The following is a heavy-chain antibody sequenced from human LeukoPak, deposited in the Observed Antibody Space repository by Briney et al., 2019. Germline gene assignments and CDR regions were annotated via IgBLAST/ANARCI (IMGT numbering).Heavy chain of an antibody. V-gene: IGHV3-7*01. J-gene: IGHJ4*02. D-gene: IGHD1-26*01. CDR3: ARDLQEGSYYPYNFDY. Sequence: GGSLRLSCAASGFTFSSYWMSWVRQAPGKGLEWVANVKQDGSEKYYVGSVKGRFTISRDNAKNSLYLQMNSLRAEDTAVYYCARDLQEGSYYPYNFDYWGQGTLVTVSS. CDR2: VKQDGSEK. CDR1: GFTFSSYW.